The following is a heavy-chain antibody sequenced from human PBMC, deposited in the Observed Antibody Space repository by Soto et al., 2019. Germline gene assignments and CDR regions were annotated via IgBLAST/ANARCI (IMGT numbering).Heavy chain of an antibody. CDR3: ASKGIAAAGTFDY. CDR1: GGTFSSYA. CDR2: IIPIFGTA. V-gene: IGHV1-69*13. D-gene: IGHD6-13*01. Sequence: SVKVSCKASGGTFSSYAISWVRQAPGQGLEWMGGIIPIFGTANYAQKFQGRVTITADESTSTAYMELSSLRSEDTAVYYCASKGIAAAGTFDYWGQGTLVTVS. J-gene: IGHJ4*02.